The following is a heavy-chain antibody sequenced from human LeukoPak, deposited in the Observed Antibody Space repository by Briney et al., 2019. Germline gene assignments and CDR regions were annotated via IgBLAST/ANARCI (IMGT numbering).Heavy chain of an antibody. Sequence: LETLSLTCSVSDGSINSYYWNWIRRPPGKGLEWIGYIYYNGNTNYSPSLKSRVTMSVDTSKNLFSLKVSSVTAADTAVYYCARGRSNYYSMDVWGQGTTVTVSS. V-gene: IGHV4-59*01. CDR2: IYYNGNT. CDR1: DGSINSYY. CDR3: ARGRSNYYSMDV. D-gene: IGHD1-26*01. J-gene: IGHJ6*02.